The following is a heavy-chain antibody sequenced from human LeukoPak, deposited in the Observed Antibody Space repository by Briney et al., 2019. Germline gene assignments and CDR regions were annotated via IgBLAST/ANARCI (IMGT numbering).Heavy chain of an antibody. J-gene: IGHJ4*02. D-gene: IGHD4-17*01. Sequence: GGTLRLSCAASGFTFSYYGMSWVRQAPGKGLEWVSAISGSGGSTYYADSVKGRFTISRDNSKNTLYLQMNSLRAEDTAVYYCAKVGHDYGDFYGYYLDYWGQGTLVTVSS. V-gene: IGHV3-23*01. CDR1: GFTFSYYG. CDR2: ISGSGGST. CDR3: AKVGHDYGDFYGYYLDY.